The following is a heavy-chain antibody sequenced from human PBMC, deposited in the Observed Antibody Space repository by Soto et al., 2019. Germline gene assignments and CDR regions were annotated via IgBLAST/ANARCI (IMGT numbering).Heavy chain of an antibody. D-gene: IGHD3-10*01. V-gene: IGHV4-39*01. J-gene: IGHJ4*02. CDR2: IYYSGST. CDR1: GGSISSSSYY. Sequence: QLQLQESGPGLVKPSETLSLTCTVSGGSISSSSYYWGWIRQPPGKGLEWIGSIYYSGSTYYNPALKSRVTISVDTSKNQFSLRLSSVTAADTAIYYCASIPDWGSGSNWGQGTLVTVSS. CDR3: ASIPDWGSGSN.